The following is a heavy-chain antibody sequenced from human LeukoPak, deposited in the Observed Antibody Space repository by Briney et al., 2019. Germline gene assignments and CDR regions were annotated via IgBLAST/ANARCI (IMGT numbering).Heavy chain of an antibody. D-gene: IGHD3-9*01. CDR1: GGSFSGYY. CDR2: INHSGST. J-gene: IGHJ6*02. CDR3: ARGPLRYFDWLPRYYYGMDV. V-gene: IGHV4-34*01. Sequence: TSETLSLTCAVYGGSFSGYYRSWVRQPPGKGLEWIGEINHSGSTTYNPSPKSRATISVDTSKNQFSLKLSSMTAADTAVYYCARGPLRYFDWLPRYYYGMDVWGQGTTVTVSS.